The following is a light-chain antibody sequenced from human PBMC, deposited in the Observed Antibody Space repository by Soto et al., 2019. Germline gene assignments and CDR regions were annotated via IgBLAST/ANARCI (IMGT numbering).Light chain of an antibody. CDR3: QHYSLNSPWT. Sequence: DIHITQSPHPLSVSVGDRVTLTCRTSQNINAWLAWYQQRPGQAPKLLIYDASTVQSSVPSRISGSGAGTKVTLTISSLQPHDDATYYCQHYSLNSPWTFGQGTKVDIK. V-gene: IGKV1-5*01. CDR1: QNINAW. J-gene: IGKJ1*01. CDR2: DAS.